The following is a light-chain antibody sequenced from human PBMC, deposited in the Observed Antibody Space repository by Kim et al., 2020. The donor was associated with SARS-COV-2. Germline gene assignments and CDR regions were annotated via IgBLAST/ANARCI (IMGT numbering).Light chain of an antibody. V-gene: IGKV3-11*01. Sequence: PAASATPSCRASHNVDSSFAWYQQQPGQAPRLLIYDAAVRAAGIPDTFSGSGSGTDFTLTIGSLAPEDFAIYYCQQRRSWPPALTFGGGTKVDIK. CDR1: HNVDSS. CDR3: QQRRSWPPALT. J-gene: IGKJ4*01. CDR2: DAA.